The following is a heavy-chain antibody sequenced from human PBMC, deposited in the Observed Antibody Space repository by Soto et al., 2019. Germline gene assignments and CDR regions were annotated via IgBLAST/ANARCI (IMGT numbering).Heavy chain of an antibody. CDR3: AKDYYDSSGYYPPALLFDY. CDR2: INAGNGNT. V-gene: IGHV1-3*01. D-gene: IGHD3-22*01. CDR1: GYTFTSYA. Sequence: ASVKVSCKASGYTFTSYAMHWVRQAPGQRLEWMGWINAGNGNTKYSQKFQGRVTITRDASASTAYMELSSLRSEDTAVYYCAKDYYDSSGYYPPALLFDYWGQGTLVTVSS. J-gene: IGHJ4*02.